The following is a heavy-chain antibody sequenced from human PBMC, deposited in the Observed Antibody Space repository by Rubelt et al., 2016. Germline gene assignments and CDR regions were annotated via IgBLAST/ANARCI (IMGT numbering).Heavy chain of an antibody. Sequence: QVQLQESGPGLVKPSETLSLTCTVSGGSISSYYWSWIRQPPGKGLEWIGEINHSGSTNYNPSLKSRVTISGNTCKNQFSLKLSSVTAADTAVYYCARGGYGKLDYWGQGTRVTVSS. J-gene: IGHJ4*02. CDR2: INHSGST. D-gene: IGHD2-15*01. CDR1: GGSISSYY. V-gene: IGHV4-34*01. CDR3: ARGGYGKLDY.